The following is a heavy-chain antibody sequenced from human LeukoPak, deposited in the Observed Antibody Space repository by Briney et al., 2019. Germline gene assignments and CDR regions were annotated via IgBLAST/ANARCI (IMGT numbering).Heavy chain of an antibody. CDR2: INPSGGST. V-gene: IGHV1-46*01. CDR1: GYTFTSYY. Sequence: GASVNVSCKASGYTFTSYYMHWVRQAPGQGLEWMGIINPSGGSTSYAQKFQGRVTMTRDMSRSTVYMELSSLRSEDTAVYYCARVARNWFDPWGEGTLVTVSS. CDR3: ARVARNWFDP. J-gene: IGHJ5*02.